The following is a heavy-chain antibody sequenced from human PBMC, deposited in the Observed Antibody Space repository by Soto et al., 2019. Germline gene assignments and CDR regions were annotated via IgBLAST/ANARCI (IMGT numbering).Heavy chain of an antibody. Sequence: QVQVVQSGDEVKKPGASVKVSCKASGYTFTNYGFSWVRQAPGQGLEWMGWISGYNGNTKYAEKFQGRVTMTTDTSTSTANRELRTRNSDDTAVYYWGREGQAPYYSYVMDVGGQGPAVTAPS. V-gene: IGHV1-18*01. CDR3: GREGQAPYYSYVMDV. CDR1: GYTFTNYG. J-gene: IGHJ6*02. CDR2: ISGYNGNT.